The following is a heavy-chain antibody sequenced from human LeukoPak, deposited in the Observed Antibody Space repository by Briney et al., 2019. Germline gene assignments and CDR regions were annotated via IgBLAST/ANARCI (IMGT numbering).Heavy chain of an antibody. V-gene: IGHV3-13*01. CDR3: ARVAKERVGGVYYFDY. CDR1: GFTFSDYD. D-gene: IGHD1-1*01. Sequence: GGSLRLSCAASGFTFSDYDMHWVRQATGKGLEWVSAIGTAGDTYYTGSVKGRFTISRENAKNSLYLQMLSLIAGDTAVYYCARVAKERVGGVYYFDYWGQGTLVTVSS. J-gene: IGHJ4*02. CDR2: IGTAGDT.